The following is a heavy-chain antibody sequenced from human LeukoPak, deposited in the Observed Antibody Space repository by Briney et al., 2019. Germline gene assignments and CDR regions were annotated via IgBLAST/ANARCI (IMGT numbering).Heavy chain of an antibody. V-gene: IGHV3-21*01. Sequence: SGGSLRLSCAASGFTFSSYSMNWVRQAPGKGLEWVSSISSSSSYIYYADSVKGRFTISRDNAKNSLYLQMNSLRAEDTAVYYCARDRWDTMVRGIVDYWGQGTLVTVSS. CDR2: ISSSSSYI. D-gene: IGHD3-10*01. J-gene: IGHJ4*02. CDR3: ARDRWDTMVRGIVDY. CDR1: GFTFSSYS.